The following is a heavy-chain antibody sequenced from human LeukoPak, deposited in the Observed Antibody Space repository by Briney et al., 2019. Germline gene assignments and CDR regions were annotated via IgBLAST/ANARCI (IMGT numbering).Heavy chain of an antibody. J-gene: IGHJ6*02. Sequence: ALVKVSCKASGYTFTSYAMHWVRQAPGQGLEWMGGIIPIFGTANYAQKFQGRVTITADESTSTAYMELSSLRSEDTAVYYCARDGGSRGSGYYYGMDVWGQGTTVTVSS. CDR3: ARDGGSRGSGYYYGMDV. V-gene: IGHV1-69*13. CDR2: IIPIFGTA. CDR1: GYTFTSYA. D-gene: IGHD6-25*01.